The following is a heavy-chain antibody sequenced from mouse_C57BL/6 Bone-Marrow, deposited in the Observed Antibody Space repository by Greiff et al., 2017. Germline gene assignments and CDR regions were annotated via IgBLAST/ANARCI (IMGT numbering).Heavy chain of an antibody. D-gene: IGHD2-4*01. CDR2: INSDGGST. Sequence: DVQLVESGGSLVQPGESLKLSCESNEYEFPSHDMSWVRKTPEKRLELVAAINSDGGSTYYPDTMERRFIISRDNTKKTLYLQMSSLRSEDTALYYCARWGPYDYPFAYWGQGTLVTVSA. CDR3: ARWGPYDYPFAY. J-gene: IGHJ3*01. CDR1: EYEFPSHD. V-gene: IGHV5-2*01.